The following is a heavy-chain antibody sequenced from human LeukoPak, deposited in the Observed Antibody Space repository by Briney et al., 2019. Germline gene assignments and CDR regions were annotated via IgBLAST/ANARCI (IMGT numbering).Heavy chain of an antibody. D-gene: IGHD3-22*01. V-gene: IGHV1-18*01. CDR1: GDTFTSYD. J-gene: IGHJ4*02. Sequence: APVKVSCKASGDTFTSYDFIWVRQAPGQGLEWMGWISAYNGNTNYAQKFQGRVTMTTDTSTSTAYMELRSLRSDDTAVYYCARDQVLGPMPDNFYDSSTYSVDYWGQGTLVTVSS. CDR2: ISAYNGNT. CDR3: ARDQVLGPMPDNFYDSSTYSVDY.